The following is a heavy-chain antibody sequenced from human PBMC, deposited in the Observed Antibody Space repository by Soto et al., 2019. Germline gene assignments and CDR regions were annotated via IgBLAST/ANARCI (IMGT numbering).Heavy chain of an antibody. CDR3: ARDSGAKLSSS. CDR2: IVRSYRTA. Sequence: SVMVSCKASGVTFSSYRINWVRQAPGQGLEWVGGIVRSYRTADYAQKFQGRVTITADESARTAYMELRSLKSQDTAVYYCARDSGAKLSSSWGQGTLVTVSS. D-gene: IGHD6-13*01. CDR1: GVTFSSYR. V-gene: IGHV1-69*13. J-gene: IGHJ4*02.